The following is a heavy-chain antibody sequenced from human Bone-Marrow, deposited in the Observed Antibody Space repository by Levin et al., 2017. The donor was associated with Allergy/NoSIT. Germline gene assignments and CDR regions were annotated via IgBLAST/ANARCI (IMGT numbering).Heavy chain of an antibody. CDR1: GYTFTGYR. CDR2: IDGGDGNS. V-gene: IGHV1-3*01. J-gene: IGHJ4*02. Sequence: PWASVKVSCKTSGYTFTGYRMHWVRQAPGQRLEWMGWIDGGDGNSKYSQKFQGRLTITRDTSASTAYMELSSLRSEDTAVYYCARLGPTLTGYFGYWGQGTLVTVSS. CDR3: ARLGPTLTGYFGY. D-gene: IGHD3-9*01.